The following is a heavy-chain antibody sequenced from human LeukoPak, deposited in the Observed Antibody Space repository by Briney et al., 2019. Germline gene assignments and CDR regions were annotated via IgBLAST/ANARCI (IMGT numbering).Heavy chain of an antibody. Sequence: SETLSLTCAVYGGSFSGYYWSWIRQPPGKGLEWIGEINHSGSTNYNPSLTSRVTISVDTSKNQFSLKLSSVTAADTAVYYCARLLRYFDRGMDVWGKGTTVTVSS. CDR2: INHSGST. D-gene: IGHD3-9*01. J-gene: IGHJ6*04. V-gene: IGHV4-34*01. CDR3: ARLLRYFDRGMDV. CDR1: GGSFSGYY.